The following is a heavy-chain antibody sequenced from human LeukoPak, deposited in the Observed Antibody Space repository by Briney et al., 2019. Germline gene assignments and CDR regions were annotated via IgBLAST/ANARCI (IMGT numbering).Heavy chain of an antibody. D-gene: IGHD2-21*02. CDR1: GFTFSSYW. CDR2: IKQDGSEK. CDR3: ARGCCGGDCELAEFDY. Sequence: PGGSLRLSCAASGFTFSSYWMSWVRQAPGKGLEWVANIKQDGSEKYYVDSVKGRFTISRDNAKNSLYLQMNSLRAEDTAVYYCARGCCGGDCELAEFDYWGQGTLVTVSS. J-gene: IGHJ4*02. V-gene: IGHV3-7*01.